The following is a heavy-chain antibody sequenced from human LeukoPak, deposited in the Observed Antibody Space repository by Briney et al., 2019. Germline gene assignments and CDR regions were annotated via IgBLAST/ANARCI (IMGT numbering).Heavy chain of an antibody. J-gene: IGHJ4*02. V-gene: IGHV3-30*18. CDR1: GFTFSSYG. D-gene: IGHD3-22*01. CDR3: AKDYDYYDSSGPYDY. CDR2: ISYDGSNK. Sequence: PGGSLRLSCAASGFTFSSYGMPWVRQAPGKGLEWVAVISYDGSNKYYADSVKGRFTISRDNSKNTLYLQMNSLRAEDTAVYYCAKDYDYYDSSGPYDYWGQGTLVTVSS.